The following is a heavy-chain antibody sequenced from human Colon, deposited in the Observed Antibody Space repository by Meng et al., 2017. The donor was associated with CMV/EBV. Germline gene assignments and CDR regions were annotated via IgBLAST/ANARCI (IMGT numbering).Heavy chain of an antibody. CDR2: INTNTGNP. CDR3: ARAPGN. D-gene: IGHD3-10*01. J-gene: IGHJ4*02. Sequence: SLKVSCKASGYTFTNYPINWVRQAPGQGLEWMGWINTNTGNPTYAPGFAGRFVLSLDTSVSTAFLHINSLKGEDTAVYYCARAPGNWGQGTLVTVSS. V-gene: IGHV7-4-1*02. CDR1: GYTFTNYP.